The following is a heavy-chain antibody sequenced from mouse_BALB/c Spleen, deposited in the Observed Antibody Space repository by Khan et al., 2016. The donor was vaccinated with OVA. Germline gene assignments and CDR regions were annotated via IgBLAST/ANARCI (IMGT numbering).Heavy chain of an antibody. J-gene: IGHJ3*01. D-gene: IGHD4-1*01. CDR1: GFTFSSYS. V-gene: IGHV5-6*01. CDR2: ISSGGDYT. Sequence: EVQLVESGGDLVKPGGSLKLSCAASGFTFSSYSMSWVRQTPDKRLEWVASISSGGDYTYYPDIVKGRFPISRDNAKNTLYLEMSSLKSEDTAMYYCASLLTGSFAYWGQGTLVTVSA. CDR3: ASLLTGSFAY.